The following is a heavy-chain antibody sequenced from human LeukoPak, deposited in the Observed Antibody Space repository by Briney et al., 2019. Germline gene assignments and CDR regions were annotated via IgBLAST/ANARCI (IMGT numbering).Heavy chain of an antibody. CDR2: ISSSSSYI. CDR3: VVGHTQSKDYDFWSSYFDY. CDR1: GFTFSSYS. J-gene: IGHJ4*02. Sequence: PGGSLRLSCAASGFTFSSYSMNWVRQAPGKGLEWVSSISSSSSYIYYANSVKGRFTISRDNAKNSLYLQMNSLRAEDTAVYYCVVGHTQSKDYDFWSSYFDYWGQGTLVTVSS. D-gene: IGHD3-3*01. V-gene: IGHV3-21*01.